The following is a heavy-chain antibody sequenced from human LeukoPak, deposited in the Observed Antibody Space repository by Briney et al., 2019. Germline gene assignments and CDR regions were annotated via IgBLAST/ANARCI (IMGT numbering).Heavy chain of an antibody. CDR3: ARGYDAFDI. Sequence: SESLSLTCSVTGGSINSYYWSWIRQPPGKGLEWIGYISHSGSTDSNPSLKSRVTISVDTSKNQFSLKVSSVTAADTAVYYCARGYDAFDIWGQGTMVTVSS. CDR2: ISHSGST. CDR1: GGSINSYY. V-gene: IGHV4-59*01. D-gene: IGHD5-12*01. J-gene: IGHJ3*02.